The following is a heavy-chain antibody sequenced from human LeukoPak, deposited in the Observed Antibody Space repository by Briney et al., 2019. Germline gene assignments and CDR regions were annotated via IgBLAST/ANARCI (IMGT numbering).Heavy chain of an antibody. D-gene: IGHD3-3*01. V-gene: IGHV3-49*04. CDR3: SRGTIFGVVVMYYSGVDV. Sequence: PGRSLRLSCAASGFTLGDYALSWVRQAPGKGLEWVGLIRSNGYGGTTEYAASVKGRFTISRDDSKSIAYLQMNSLKTEDTAVYYCSRGTIFGVVVMYYSGVDVWGQGTTVTVSS. J-gene: IGHJ6*02. CDR1: GFTLGDYA. CDR2: IRSNGYGGTT.